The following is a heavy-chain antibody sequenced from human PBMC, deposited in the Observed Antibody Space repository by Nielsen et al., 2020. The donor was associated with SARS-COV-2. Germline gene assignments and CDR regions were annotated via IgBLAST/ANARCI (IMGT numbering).Heavy chain of an antibody. D-gene: IGHD3-16*01. J-gene: IGHJ6*02. CDR2: MNPNSGNT. CDR1: GYTFTSYD. CDR3: ASSVGAYYYYVMDV. V-gene: IGHV1-8*01. Sequence: ASVKVSCKASGYTFTSYDINWVRQATGQGLEWMGWMNPNSGNTGYAQKFQGRVTMTRNTSISTAYMELSSLRSEDTAVYYCASSVGAYYYYVMDVWGQGTTVTVSS.